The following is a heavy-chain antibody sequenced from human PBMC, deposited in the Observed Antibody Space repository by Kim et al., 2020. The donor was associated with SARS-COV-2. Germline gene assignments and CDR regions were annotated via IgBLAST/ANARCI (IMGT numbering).Heavy chain of an antibody. CDR3: ARAQGLTIFGVVIINYMDV. CDR1: GGSISSGGYY. V-gene: IGHV4-31*03. CDR2: IYYSRST. Sequence: SETLSLTCTVSGGSISSGGYYWSWIRQHPGKGLEWIGYIYYSRSTYYNPSLKSRVTISLDTSKNQFSLKLSSVTAADTAVYYCARAQGLTIFGVVIINYMDVWGKGTTVTVSS. J-gene: IGHJ6*03. D-gene: IGHD3-3*01.